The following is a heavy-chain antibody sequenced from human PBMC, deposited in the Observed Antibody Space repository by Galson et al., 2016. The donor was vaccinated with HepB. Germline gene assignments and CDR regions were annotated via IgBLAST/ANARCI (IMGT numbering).Heavy chain of an antibody. J-gene: IGHJ3*02. CDR3: ARVSVFRSNGFCFTTAFDI. D-gene: IGHD2-8*01. CDR2: INLPGSA. CDR1: GGSSSAYY. Sequence: SETLSLTCAVYGGSSSAYYWSWLRQPPGKGLEWIGEINLPGSANYNPSLKSRVTISIDTSKNQFSLRQTSVTAADTSVYYCARVSVFRSNGFCFTTAFDIWGQGTMVTLSS. V-gene: IGHV4-34*01.